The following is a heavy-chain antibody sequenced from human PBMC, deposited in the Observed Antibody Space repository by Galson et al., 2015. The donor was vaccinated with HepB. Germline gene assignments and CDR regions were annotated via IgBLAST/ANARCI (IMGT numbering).Heavy chain of an antibody. CDR3: ARGFGGYFDWLPPENFDY. Sequence: SLRLSCAASGFTFSSYGMHWVRQAPGKGLEWVAFIFYDGNNEYYADPVKGRFTISRDNSKNTLYLQMNSLRVEDAALYYCARGFGGYFDWLPPENFDYWGQGTLVTVSS. J-gene: IGHJ4*01. CDR1: GFTFSSYG. CDR2: IFYDGNNE. D-gene: IGHD3-9*01. V-gene: IGHV3-33*01.